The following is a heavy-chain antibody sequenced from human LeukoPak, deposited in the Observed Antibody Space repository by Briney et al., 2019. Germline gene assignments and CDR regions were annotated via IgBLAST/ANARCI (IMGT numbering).Heavy chain of an antibody. D-gene: IGHD3-3*01. CDR1: GYTFTSYG. CDR3: ARDLERYYDLEGRSGY. J-gene: IGHJ4*02. CDR2: ISAHNGNA. Sequence: ASVRVSCKTSGYTFTSYGINWVRQAPGQGLEWMGRISAHNGNANYAQKFQGRVTMTTDTLATTAYMELRSLRSDDTAVYYCARDLERYYDLEGRSGYWGQGTLVTVSS. V-gene: IGHV1-18*01.